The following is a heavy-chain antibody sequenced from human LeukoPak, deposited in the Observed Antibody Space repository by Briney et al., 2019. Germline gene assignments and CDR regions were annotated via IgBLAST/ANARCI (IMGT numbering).Heavy chain of an antibody. J-gene: IGHJ4*02. Sequence: ASVKVSCKASGYTFTSYDIHWVRQATGQGLEWMGWMNPNSGNTGYAQKFQGRVTMTRNTSISTAYMELSSLRSEDTAVYYCARVTMVRGVNTFDYWGQGTLVTVSS. CDR3: ARVTMVRGVNTFDY. D-gene: IGHD3-10*01. CDR2: MNPNSGNT. V-gene: IGHV1-8*01. CDR1: GYTFTSYD.